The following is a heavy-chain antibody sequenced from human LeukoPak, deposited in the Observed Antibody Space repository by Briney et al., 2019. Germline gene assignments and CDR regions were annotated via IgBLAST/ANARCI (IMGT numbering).Heavy chain of an antibody. J-gene: IGHJ6*03. CDR2: IYYSGST. V-gene: IGHV4-39*07. CDR3: ARASSSSNLSYYYYYMDV. Sequence: PSETLSLTCTVAGGSISSSSYYWGWIRQPPGKGLEWIGSIYYSGSTYYNPSLKSRVTISVDTSKNQFSLKLSSVTAADTAVYYCARASSSSNLSYYYYYMDVWGKGTTVTVSS. CDR1: GGSISSSSYY. D-gene: IGHD6-6*01.